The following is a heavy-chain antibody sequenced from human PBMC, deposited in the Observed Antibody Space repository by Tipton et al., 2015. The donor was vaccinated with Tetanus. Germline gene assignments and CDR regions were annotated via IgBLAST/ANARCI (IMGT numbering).Heavy chain of an antibody. V-gene: IGHV3-74*01. J-gene: IGHJ3*02. CDR1: GFTFNKYW. CDR2: INSDGRTT. CDR3: ARPQGPAAFDI. Sequence: GSLRLSCAASGFTFNKYWMHWIRQAPGKGLDWVSHINSDGRTTDYADSVKGRFTISRDNAKNTLYLQMNSLRPEDTAVYYCARPQGPAAFDIWGQGTMVTVSS.